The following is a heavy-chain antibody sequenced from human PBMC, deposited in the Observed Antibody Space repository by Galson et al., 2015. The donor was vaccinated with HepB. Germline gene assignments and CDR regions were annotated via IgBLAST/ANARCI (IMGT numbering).Heavy chain of an antibody. J-gene: IGHJ6*02. Sequence: SLRLSCAASGFSFSSSAMSWVRQAPGKGLEWVSAICGSGGSTYYADSVKGRFTISRDNSKNTLYLQMNSLRAEGTAVYYCAKDVRITIFGVVIHYGMDDWGQGTTVTVSS. D-gene: IGHD3-3*01. CDR2: ICGSGGST. CDR1: GFSFSSSA. CDR3: AKDVRITIFGVVIHYGMDD. V-gene: IGHV3-23*01.